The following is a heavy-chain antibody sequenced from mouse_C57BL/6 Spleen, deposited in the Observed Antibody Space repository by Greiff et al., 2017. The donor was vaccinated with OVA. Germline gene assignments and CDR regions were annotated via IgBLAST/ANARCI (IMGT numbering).Heavy chain of an antibody. CDR3: AKKGWDGYFDV. CDR1: GFSLTSYG. Sequence: VKLVESGPGLVQPSQRLSITCTVSGFSLTSYGVHWVRQPPGKGLEWLGVIWSGGSTDYNAAFISRLSISKDNSKSQVFFKMNSLQADDTAIYYCAKKGWDGYFDVWGTGTTVTVSS. J-gene: IGHJ1*03. CDR2: IWSGGST. D-gene: IGHD4-1*01. V-gene: IGHV2-4*01.